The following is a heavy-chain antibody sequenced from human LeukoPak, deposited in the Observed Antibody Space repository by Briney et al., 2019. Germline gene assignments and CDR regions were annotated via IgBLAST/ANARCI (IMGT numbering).Heavy chain of an antibody. CDR2: SGST. J-gene: IGHJ6*02. Sequence: PSETLSLTCTVSGYSISSGYYWGWIRQPPGKGLEWIGSGSTYYNPSLKSRVTISVDTSKNQFSLKLSSVTAADTAVYYCARDTIQLLWFGELSTYGMDVWGQGTTVTVSS. D-gene: IGHD3-10*01. CDR3: ARDTIQLLWFGELSTYGMDV. CDR1: GYSISSGYY. V-gene: IGHV4-38-2*02.